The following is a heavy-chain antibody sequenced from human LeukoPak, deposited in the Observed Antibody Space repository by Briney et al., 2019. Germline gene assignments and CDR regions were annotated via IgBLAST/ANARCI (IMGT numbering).Heavy chain of an antibody. D-gene: IGHD3-10*01. CDR1: GFTFSSYA. V-gene: IGHV3-23*01. CDR3: AKVGFTMVRGDKNRPIDY. CDR2: ISGSGGST. J-gene: IGHJ4*02. Sequence: GGSLRLSCAASGFTFSSYAMSWVPQAPGRGLEWVSAISGSGGSTYDADSVKGRFTISRDNSKDTLYLQINSLRAEDTAVYYCAKVGFTMVRGDKNRPIDYWGQGTLVTVSS.